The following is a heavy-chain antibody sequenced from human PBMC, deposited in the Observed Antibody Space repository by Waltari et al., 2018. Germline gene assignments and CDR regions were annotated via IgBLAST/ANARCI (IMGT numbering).Heavy chain of an antibody. Sequence: QEQLVESGGGVVQPGKSQRLTCAASGFSCSFYGMHWVRQAPGKGLEWVAVISHDGNTEYYTDSVKGRFTISRDNSKNTLYLQMNSLSGEDTAVYYCAKDRGDGEWGDYFDCWGQGTLVTVSS. CDR3: AKDRGDGEWGDYFDC. V-gene: IGHV3-30*18. D-gene: IGHD2-21*02. CDR2: ISHDGNTE. J-gene: IGHJ4*02. CDR1: GFSCSFYG.